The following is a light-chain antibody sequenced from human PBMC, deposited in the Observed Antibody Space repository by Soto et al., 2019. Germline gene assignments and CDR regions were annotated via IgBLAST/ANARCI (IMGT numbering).Light chain of an antibody. CDR1: QSVNSDY. CDR2: GAS. CDR3: QQYGSLSWT. Sequence: IVLTQSPGTLSLSPGERATLSCTASQSVNSDYLAWFQQKPGQAPRLLIYGASTRTTGIPDRFSGSGSGTDFTLTISRLEPEDFAVYYCQQYGSLSWTFGQGTKVDIK. J-gene: IGKJ1*01. V-gene: IGKV3-20*01.